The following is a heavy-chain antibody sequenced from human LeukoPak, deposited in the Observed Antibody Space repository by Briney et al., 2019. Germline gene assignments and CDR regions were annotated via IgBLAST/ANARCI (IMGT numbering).Heavy chain of an antibody. Sequence: SLRLSCAAFGFTFDDYGMHWVRQAPGKGLEWVSAISWNSANIGYADSVKGRFTISRDNAKNSLYLQMNSLGAEDTAFYYCAKDKISGVRGALDYWGQGTLVTVSS. J-gene: IGHJ4*02. D-gene: IGHD3-10*01. CDR3: AKDKISGVRGALDY. V-gene: IGHV3-9*01. CDR1: GFTFDDYG. CDR2: ISWNSANI.